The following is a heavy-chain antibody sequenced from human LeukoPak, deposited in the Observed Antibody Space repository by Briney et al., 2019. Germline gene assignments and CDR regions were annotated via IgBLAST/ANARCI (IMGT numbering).Heavy chain of an antibody. CDR3: AKTSRQYQLLNDAFDI. CDR1: GFAFSSYA. J-gene: IGHJ3*02. Sequence: GGSLRLSCAASGFAFSSYAMSWVRQAPGKGLEWVSGISGSGSTTYYADSVKGRFTISRDNTKNTLYLQMNGLRAEDTAVYYCAKTSRQYQLLNDAFDIWGQGTMVTVSS. V-gene: IGHV3-23*01. D-gene: IGHD2-2*01. CDR2: ISGSGSTT.